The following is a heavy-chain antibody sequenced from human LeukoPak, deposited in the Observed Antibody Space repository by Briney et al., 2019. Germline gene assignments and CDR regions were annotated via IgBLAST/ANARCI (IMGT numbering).Heavy chain of an antibody. J-gene: IGHJ4*02. CDR1: GYTFTGYY. D-gene: IGHD3-22*01. CDR2: INPNSGGT. Sequence: ASVKVSCKASGYTFTGYYMHWVRQAPGQGLEWMGWINPNSGGTNYAQKFQGKVTMTRDTSISTAYMELSRLRSDDTAVYYCARVLGYYDSSRFDYWGQGTLVTVSS. V-gene: IGHV1-2*02. CDR3: ARVLGYYDSSRFDY.